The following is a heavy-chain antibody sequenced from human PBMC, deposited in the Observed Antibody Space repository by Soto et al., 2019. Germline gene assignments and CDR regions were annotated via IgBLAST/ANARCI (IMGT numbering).Heavy chain of an antibody. J-gene: IGHJ6*02. V-gene: IGHV3-9*01. CDR1: GFNFDDYA. Sequence: LRLSCAASGFNFDDYAMHWARQAPGKGLEWVSGISWKSGSIGYADSVKGRFTISRDNAKNSLYLQMNTLRAEDTALYYCAKGQGYSYDSFTMDVWGQGTTVTVSS. CDR2: ISWKSGSI. CDR3: AKGQGYSYDSFTMDV. D-gene: IGHD5-18*01.